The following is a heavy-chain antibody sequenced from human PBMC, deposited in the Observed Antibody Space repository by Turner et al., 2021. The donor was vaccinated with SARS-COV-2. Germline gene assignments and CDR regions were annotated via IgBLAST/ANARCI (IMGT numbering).Heavy chain of an antibody. D-gene: IGHD1-26*01. J-gene: IGHJ2*01. Sequence: QVQLPESGPGLVKPSETLSLTCPVSGGSIRSYWSWIRQPAGRGPDWIGRIYSSGSSDYNPSLKSRVTMSVDTSKNQCSLKLTSVTAADTAVYYCARQFIRGGSYYWYFDLWGRGTLVTVSS. CDR2: IYSSGSS. V-gene: IGHV4-4*07. CDR3: ARQFIRGGSYYWYFDL. CDR1: GGSIRSY.